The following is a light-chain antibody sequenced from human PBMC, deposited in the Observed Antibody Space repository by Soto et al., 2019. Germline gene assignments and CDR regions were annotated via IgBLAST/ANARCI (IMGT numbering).Light chain of an antibody. Sequence: DILMTQSPSTLSASVGDRITITCRASQSVSTYLAWYQRQPGKAPKLLINKASSLESGVPSRFSGSGSGTEFTLTISSLQPDDFATYYCQQYNNYPLTFGGGTNVEIK. CDR2: KAS. CDR3: QQYNNYPLT. J-gene: IGKJ4*01. CDR1: QSVSTY. V-gene: IGKV1-5*03.